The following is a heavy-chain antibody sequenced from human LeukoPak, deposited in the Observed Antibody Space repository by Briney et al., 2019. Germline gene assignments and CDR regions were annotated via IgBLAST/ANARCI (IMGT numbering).Heavy chain of an antibody. CDR3: ARWGILYGSGSSDY. Sequence: ASVKVSCKASGYTFTGCYMHWVRQAPGQGLEWIGWINPNSGGTNYAQKFQGRVTMTRDTSISTAYMELSRLRSDDTAVYYCARWGILYGSGSSDYWGQGTLVTVSS. CDR2: INPNSGGT. V-gene: IGHV1-2*02. D-gene: IGHD3-10*01. CDR1: GYTFTGCY. J-gene: IGHJ4*02.